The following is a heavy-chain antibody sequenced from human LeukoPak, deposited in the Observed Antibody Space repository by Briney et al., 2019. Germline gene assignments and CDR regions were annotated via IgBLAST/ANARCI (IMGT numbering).Heavy chain of an antibody. CDR2: ISGSGGST. D-gene: IGHD3-22*01. CDR1: GFTFSSYA. CDR3: AKDALYDSSGYYSFDY. V-gene: IGHV3-23*01. J-gene: IGHJ4*02. Sequence: GGSLRLSCAASGFTFSSYAMSWVRQAPGKGLEWVSAISGSGGSTYYADSVKGRFTISRDNSKNTLYLQMNSLRAEDTAVYYCAKDALYDSSGYYSFDYWGQGTLVTVSS.